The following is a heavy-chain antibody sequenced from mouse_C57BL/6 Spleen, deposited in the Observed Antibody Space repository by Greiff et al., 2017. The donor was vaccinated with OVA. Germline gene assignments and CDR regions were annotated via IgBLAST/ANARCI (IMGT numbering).Heavy chain of an antibody. V-gene: IGHV2-9-1*01. CDR3: ARREDYYGSSYGYYAMDY. CDR1: GFSLTSYA. Sequence: QVQLQQSGPGLVAPSQSLSITCTVSGFSLTSYAISWVRQPPGKGLEWLGVIWTGGGTNYNSALKSRLSISKDNSKSQVFLKMNSLQTDDTARYYCARREDYYGSSYGYYAMDYWGQGTSVTVSS. CDR2: IWTGGGT. J-gene: IGHJ4*01. D-gene: IGHD1-1*01.